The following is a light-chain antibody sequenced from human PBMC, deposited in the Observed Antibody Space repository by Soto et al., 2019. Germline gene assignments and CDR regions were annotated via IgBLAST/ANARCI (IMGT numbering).Light chain of an antibody. CDR1: SSDVGGYNY. CDR3: FSYRSTGILL. J-gene: IGLJ2*01. Sequence: QSVLTQPRSVSGSPGQSVAISCTGTSSDVGGYNYVSWYQQHPGKAPKLMIYDVNKRPSGVSDRFSGSKSGNTASLTISGLQAEDEADYYCFSYRSTGILLFGGGTKVTVL. CDR2: DVN. V-gene: IGLV2-11*01.